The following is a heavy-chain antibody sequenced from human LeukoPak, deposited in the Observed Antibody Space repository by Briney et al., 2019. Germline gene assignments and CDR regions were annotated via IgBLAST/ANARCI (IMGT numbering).Heavy chain of an antibody. CDR2: IYNDGST. J-gene: IGHJ4*02. CDR3: AGDRYSSIWSYY. V-gene: IGHV4-59*03. Sequence: SETLSLTCTVSGGSISSYYWSWIRQPPGKGLEWIGYIYNDGSTNYSPSLRSRVAISVDTPKNQVSLKLTSLTAADTAVYYCAGDRYSSIWSYYWGQGTLVTVSS. CDR1: GGSISSYY. D-gene: IGHD6-13*01.